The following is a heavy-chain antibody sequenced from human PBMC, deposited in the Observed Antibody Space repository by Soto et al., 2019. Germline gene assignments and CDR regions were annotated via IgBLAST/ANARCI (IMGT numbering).Heavy chain of an antibody. D-gene: IGHD3-16*01. CDR2: VFYGGT. J-gene: IGHJ4*02. V-gene: IGHV4-59*01. CDR3: ASYRGALYFES. Sequence: PSETLSLTGSVSGRSISSNYWSWIRQSPDKGLEWLGYVFYGGTDYNPSLGGRVSMSVETSKSQFSLKLTSVTVADTAVYYCASYRGALYFESWGPGILVTVSS. CDR1: GRSISSNY.